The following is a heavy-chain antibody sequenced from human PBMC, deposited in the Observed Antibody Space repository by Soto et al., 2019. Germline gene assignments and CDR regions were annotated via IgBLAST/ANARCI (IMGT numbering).Heavy chain of an antibody. V-gene: IGHV1-3*01. CDR1: GYTFTSYG. J-gene: IGHJ5*02. CDR2: INAANGDT. CDR3: VRRNVSATGIDWFDP. D-gene: IGHD6-13*01. Sequence: ASVKVSCKASGYTFTSYGIHWVRQAPGQRLEWMGWINAANGDTKYSPKFQGRVTITRATSASTAYMELSSLRSEDTAVYYCVRRNVSATGIDWFDPWGQGNLVTVSS.